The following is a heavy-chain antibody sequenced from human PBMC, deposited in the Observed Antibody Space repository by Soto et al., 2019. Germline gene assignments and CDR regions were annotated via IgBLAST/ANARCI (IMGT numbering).Heavy chain of an antibody. CDR2: INAGNGDT. CDR3: ARVAFRESWGCYFEY. J-gene: IGHJ4*02. V-gene: IGHV1-3*01. CDR1: GYTFTTYA. D-gene: IGHD3-10*01. Sequence: GASVKVSCKASGYTFTTYAIHWVRQAPGQSLEWMGWINAGNGDTKYSQKFQGRVTITRDTSANTAYMELSSLRSEDTAVYYCARVAFRESWGCYFEYWGQGTLVTVSS.